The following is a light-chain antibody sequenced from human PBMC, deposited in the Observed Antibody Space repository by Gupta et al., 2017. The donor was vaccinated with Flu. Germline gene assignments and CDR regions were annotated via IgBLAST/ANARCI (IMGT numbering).Light chain of an antibody. CDR1: QCRRHRDGKKY. Sequence: VTPGKPAFSYCKTSQCRRHRDGKKYLYWYRQKPGQPPQLLIYEASNRDYGVPERFSGSGSGTDFTLKISRGEAEDVGVYYCTQRIRLPLTFGQGTHVEIK. CDR2: EAS. CDR3: TQRIRLPLT. V-gene: IGKV2D-29*01. J-gene: IGKJ5*01.